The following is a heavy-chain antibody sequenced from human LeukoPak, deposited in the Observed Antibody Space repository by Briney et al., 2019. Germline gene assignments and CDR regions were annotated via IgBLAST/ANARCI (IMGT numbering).Heavy chain of an antibody. CDR3: ARGSGAFSFFDY. Sequence: GESLKISCKGSGCSFTNYWIGWVRQMPGKGLEWMGIIYPSDSDIRYSPSFQGQVTISGDKSITTAYLHWSSLEASDTAMYYCARGSGAFSFFDYWGQGTLVTVSS. J-gene: IGHJ4*02. CDR2: IYPSDSDI. D-gene: IGHD3-10*01. CDR1: GCSFTNYW. V-gene: IGHV5-51*01.